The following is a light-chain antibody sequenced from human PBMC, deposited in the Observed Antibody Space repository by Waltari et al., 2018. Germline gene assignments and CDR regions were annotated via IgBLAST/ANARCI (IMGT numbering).Light chain of an antibody. CDR2: DDN. CDR3: GTWDSSLSVVV. CDR1: SSTIGNHF. J-gene: IGLJ2*01. Sequence: QSVLTQPPSVSAAPGQKVTISCSGSSSTIGNHFVFWYQQLPGTAPKLLIYDDNERPSGIPDRFSGSKSGTSATLGITGLQTGDEADYYCGTWDSSLSVVVFGGGTKVTVL. V-gene: IGLV1-51*01.